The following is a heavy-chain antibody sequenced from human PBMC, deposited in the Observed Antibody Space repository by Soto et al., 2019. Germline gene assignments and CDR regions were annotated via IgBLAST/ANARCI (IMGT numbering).Heavy chain of an antibody. CDR2: ISYDGSNK. CDR3: ASDGGSYYVDYFDH. D-gene: IGHD1-26*01. V-gene: IGHV3-30-3*01. Sequence: QVQLVESGGGVVQPGRSLRLSCAASGFTFSSYAMHWVRQAPGKGLEWVAVISYDGSNKYYADSVKGRFTISRDNSKNTLYLQMNSLRAEDTAVYYCASDGGSYYVDYFDHWGQGTLVTVSS. J-gene: IGHJ4*02. CDR1: GFTFSSYA.